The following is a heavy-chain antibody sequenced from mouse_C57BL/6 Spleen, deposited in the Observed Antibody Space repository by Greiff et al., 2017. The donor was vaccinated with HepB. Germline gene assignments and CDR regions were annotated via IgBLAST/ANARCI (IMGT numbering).Heavy chain of an antibody. CDR2: IYPGDGDT. Sequence: VQLQQSGPELVKPGASVKISCKASGYAFSSSWMNWVKQRPGKGLEWIGRIYPGDGDTNYNGKFKGKATLTADKSSSTAYMQLSSLTSEDSAVYFCARNYYDYDYAMDYWGQGTSVTVSS. J-gene: IGHJ4*01. CDR3: ARNYYDYDYAMDY. D-gene: IGHD2-4*01. V-gene: IGHV1-82*01. CDR1: GYAFSSSW.